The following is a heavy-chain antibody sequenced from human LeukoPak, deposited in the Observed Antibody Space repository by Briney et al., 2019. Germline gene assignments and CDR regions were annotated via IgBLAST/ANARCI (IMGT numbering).Heavy chain of an antibody. J-gene: IGHJ6*04. V-gene: IGHV3-23*01. Sequence: PGGSLRLSCAASGFTFSSYAMSWVRRAPGKGLEWVSAISGSGGSTYNADSVKGRFTISRDKSKNTLYLQMNSLRAEDTAVYYCAKDRVHDFWSGLRMDVWGKGTTVTVSS. D-gene: IGHD3-3*01. CDR1: GFTFSSYA. CDR3: AKDRVHDFWSGLRMDV. CDR2: ISGSGGST.